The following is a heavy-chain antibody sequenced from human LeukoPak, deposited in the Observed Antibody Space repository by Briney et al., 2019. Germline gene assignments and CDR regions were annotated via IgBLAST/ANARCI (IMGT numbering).Heavy chain of an antibody. Sequence: PSETLSLTCTVSGGSISSYYWSWLRQPPGKGLEWIGYIYYSGSTNYNPSLKSRVTISVDTSKNQFSLKLSSVTAADTAVYYCARLIAAAGTRNYYYGMDVWGQGTTVTVSS. J-gene: IGHJ6*02. CDR2: IYYSGST. V-gene: IGHV4-59*01. CDR1: GGSISSYY. CDR3: ARLIAAAGTRNYYYGMDV. D-gene: IGHD6-13*01.